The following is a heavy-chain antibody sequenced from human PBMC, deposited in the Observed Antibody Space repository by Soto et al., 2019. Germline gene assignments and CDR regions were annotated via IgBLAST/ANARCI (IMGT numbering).Heavy chain of an antibody. V-gene: IGHV1-18*01. D-gene: IGHD3-22*01. CDR2: ISAYNGNT. Sequence: ASVKVSCKASGYTFTSYGISWVRQAPGQGLEWMGWISAYNGNTNYAQKHQGRVTMTTDTSTSTAYMELRSLRSDDTAVYYCARVRCYYDSSGYYSGTSYYGMDVWGQGTTVTVSS. CDR1: GYTFTSYG. J-gene: IGHJ6*02. CDR3: ARVRCYYDSSGYYSGTSYYGMDV.